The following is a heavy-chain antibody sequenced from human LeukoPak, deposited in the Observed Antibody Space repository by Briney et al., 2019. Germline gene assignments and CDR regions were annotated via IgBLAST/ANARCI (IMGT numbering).Heavy chain of an antibody. CDR3: ARDRGIYRAFDI. V-gene: IGHV3-66*01. CDR1: GFTVSSTY. CDR2: IYDGGSA. Sequence: GGSLRLSCAASGFTVSSTYMSWVRQAPGKGLEGVAVIYDGGSAFFAGSVKGRFTVSRDTSKNTLYLQMNSLRVEDTAVYYCARDRGIYRAFDIWGQGTMVTVSS. D-gene: IGHD3-16*01. J-gene: IGHJ3*02.